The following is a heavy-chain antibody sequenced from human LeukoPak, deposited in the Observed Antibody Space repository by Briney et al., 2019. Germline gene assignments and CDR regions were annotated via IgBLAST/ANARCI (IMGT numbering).Heavy chain of an antibody. Sequence: TGGSLRLSCSASGFPFSSYAMHWVRQAPGKGLEYVSAISDSGGSTYYADSVKGRFTISRDNSKNTLYLQMSSLRAEDTAVYFCVRGYSFGPYGMDVWGQETTVTVSS. D-gene: IGHD2-15*01. V-gene: IGHV3-64D*09. CDR2: ISDSGGST. CDR3: VRGYSFGPYGMDV. J-gene: IGHJ6*02. CDR1: GFPFSSYA.